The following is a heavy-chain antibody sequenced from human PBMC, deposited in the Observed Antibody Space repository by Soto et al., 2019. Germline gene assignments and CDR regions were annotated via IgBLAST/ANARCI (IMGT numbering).Heavy chain of an antibody. CDR3: ARDKRGYYDSSGYYYSNWFDP. D-gene: IGHD3-22*01. CDR2: INPNSGGT. J-gene: IGHJ5*02. Sequence: QVQLVQSGAEVKKPGASVKVSCKASGYTFTGYYMHWVRQAPGQGLEWMGWINPNSGGTNYAQKFQGWVTMTRDTSISTAYMELSRRRSDDTAVYYCARDKRGYYDSSGYYYSNWFDPWGQGTMVTVSS. CDR1: GYTFTGYY. V-gene: IGHV1-2*04.